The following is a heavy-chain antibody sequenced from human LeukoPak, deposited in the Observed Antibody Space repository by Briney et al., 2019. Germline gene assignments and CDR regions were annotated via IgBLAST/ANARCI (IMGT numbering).Heavy chain of an antibody. D-gene: IGHD2-21*01. J-gene: IGHJ4*02. CDR2: ISGSGGST. V-gene: IGHV3-23*01. CDR3: AKDYKGGDFYY. Sequence: GGSLRLSCAASGFTFSSYAMSWVRQAPGKGLEWVSAISGSGGSTYYPDSVKGRFTISRDTSNNTLYLQMNSLTAEATAVYHCAKDYKGGDFYYWGQGTLVTVSS. CDR1: GFTFSSYA.